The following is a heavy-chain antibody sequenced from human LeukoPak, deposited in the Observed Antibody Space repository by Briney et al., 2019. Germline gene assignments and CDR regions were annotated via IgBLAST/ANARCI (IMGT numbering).Heavy chain of an antibody. J-gene: IGHJ4*02. CDR2: ISSSGSTI. V-gene: IGHV3-48*03. D-gene: IGHD2-15*01. CDR3: ASEGGSGYYFDY. CDR1: GFTFSSYE. Sequence: GGSLRLSCAASGFTFSSYEMNWVRQAPGKGLEWVSYISSSGSTIYYADSVKGRFTISRDNAKNSLYLQMNSLRAEDTAVYYCASEGGSGYYFDYWGQGTLVTVSS.